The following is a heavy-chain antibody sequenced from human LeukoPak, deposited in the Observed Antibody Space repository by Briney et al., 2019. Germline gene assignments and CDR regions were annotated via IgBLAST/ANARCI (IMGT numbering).Heavy chain of an antibody. Sequence: PGGSLRLSCVVSGFTLSIYGVHWVRQAPGKGREWVAVMWSDGNRKYYAESVKGRFTVSRDNSKNTLYLQMDSLRAEDTAVYYCARDADTSSHYSYLDYWGQGTLVTVSS. CDR2: MWSDGNRK. CDR3: ARDADTSSHYSYLDY. D-gene: IGHD3-22*01. CDR1: GFTLSIYG. V-gene: IGHV3-33*01. J-gene: IGHJ4*02.